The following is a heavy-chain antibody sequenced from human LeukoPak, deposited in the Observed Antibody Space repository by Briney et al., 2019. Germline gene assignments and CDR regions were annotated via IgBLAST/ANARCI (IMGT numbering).Heavy chain of an antibody. CDR1: GYTFTSYD. V-gene: IGHV1-8*01. D-gene: IGHD3-3*02. J-gene: IGHJ3*02. CDR3: AGGGASFRGDAFDI. Sequence: GASVKVSCKASGYTFTSYDINWVRQATGQGLEWMGWMNPNSGNTGYAQKFQGRVTMTRNTSISTAYMELSSLRSEDTAVYYCAGGGASFRGDAFDIWGQGTMVTVSS. CDR2: MNPNSGNT.